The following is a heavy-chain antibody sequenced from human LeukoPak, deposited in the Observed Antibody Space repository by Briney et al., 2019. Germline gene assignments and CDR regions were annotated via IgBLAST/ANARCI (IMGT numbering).Heavy chain of an antibody. V-gene: IGHV4-61*02. CDR1: GGSISSGSYY. CDR3: ARDLSIFGAYMDV. Sequence: KSSQTLSLTCTVSGGSISSGSYYWSWIRQPAGKGLEWIGRIYTSGSTNYNPSLKSRVTISVDTSKNQFSLKLSSVTAADTAVYYCARDLSIFGAYMDVWGKGTTVTVSS. J-gene: IGHJ6*03. D-gene: IGHD3-3*01. CDR2: IYTSGST.